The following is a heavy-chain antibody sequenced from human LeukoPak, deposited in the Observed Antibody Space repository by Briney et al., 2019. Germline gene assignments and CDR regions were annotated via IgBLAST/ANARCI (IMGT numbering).Heavy chain of an antibody. J-gene: IGHJ4*02. CDR3: ARHYYYGSGSHFDY. CDR1: GFTVSSNY. D-gene: IGHD3-10*01. V-gene: IGHV3-66*04. Sequence: GGSLRLSCAASGFTVSSNYMSWVRQAPGKGLEWVSVIYSGDSTYYADSVKGRFTISRDNSKNTLYLQMNSLRAEDTAVYYCARHYYYGSGSHFDYWGQGTLVTVSS. CDR2: IYSGDST.